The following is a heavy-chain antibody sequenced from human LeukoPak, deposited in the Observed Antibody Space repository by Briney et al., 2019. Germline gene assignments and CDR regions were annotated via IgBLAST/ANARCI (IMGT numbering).Heavy chain of an antibody. CDR1: GDSISSYY. V-gene: IGHV4-4*09. CDR3: ASSTFMDV. Sequence: SETLSLTCTVSGDSISSYYWSWIRQPPGKGLEWIGYIYTSGSTNYNPSLKSRVTISVDTSKNQFSLKLSSVTAADTAVYYCASSTFMDVWGKGTTVTVSS. CDR2: IYTSGST. D-gene: IGHD2/OR15-2a*01. J-gene: IGHJ6*03.